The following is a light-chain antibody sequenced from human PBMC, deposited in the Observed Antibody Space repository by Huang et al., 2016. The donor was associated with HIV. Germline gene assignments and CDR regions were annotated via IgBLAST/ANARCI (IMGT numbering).Light chain of an antibody. CDR3: QETYSIPYT. V-gene: IGKV1-39*01. Sequence: DIQMTQSPSSLSASVGDRVTITCRASQGISSYLNWYQQKPGKAPKLLIYDASTLQSGVPSRFSGSGSGTDFTLTISRLQPADSATYYCQETYSIPYTFGQGTKLEIK. CDR1: QGISSY. CDR2: DAS. J-gene: IGKJ2*01.